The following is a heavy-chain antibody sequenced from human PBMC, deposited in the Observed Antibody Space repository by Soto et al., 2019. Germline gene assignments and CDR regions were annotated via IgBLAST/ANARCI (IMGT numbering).Heavy chain of an antibody. J-gene: IGHJ6*02. CDR1: GGSFSGYY. CDR3: ARGRGVVVLRFLEWLHYGMDV. CDR2: INHSGST. Sequence: SETLSLTCAVYGGSFSGYYWSWIRQPPGKWLEWIGEINHSGSTNYNPSLKSRVTISVDTSKNQFSLKLSSVTAADTAVYYCARGRGVVVLRFLEWLHYGMDVWGQGTTVTVSS. D-gene: IGHD3-3*01. V-gene: IGHV4-34*01.